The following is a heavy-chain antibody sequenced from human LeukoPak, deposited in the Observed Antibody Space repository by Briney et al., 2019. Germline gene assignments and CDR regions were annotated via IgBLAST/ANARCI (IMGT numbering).Heavy chain of an antibody. V-gene: IGHV3-23*01. CDR1: GFIFSSYA. J-gene: IGHJ4*02. Sequence: PGGSLRLSCAASGFIFSSYAMSWVRQAPGKGLEWVSAISGSGGSTYYADSVKGRFPISRDNPKNTLYLQMNSLRAEDTAVYYCAKVRWQQLVDFDYWGQGTLVTVSS. CDR2: ISGSGGST. CDR3: AKVRWQQLVDFDY. D-gene: IGHD6-13*01.